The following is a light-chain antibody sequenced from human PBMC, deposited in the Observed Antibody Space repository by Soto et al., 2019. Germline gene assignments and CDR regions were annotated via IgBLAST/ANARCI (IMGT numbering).Light chain of an antibody. CDR2: RAS. V-gene: IGKV3-20*01. Sequence: EIVLTQSPGNLSLSPGERATLSCRASQSVSSTYLAWYQQKPGQAPRLLIYRASSRATGIPDRFSGSGSGTEFTLTISRLEPEDFAVYYCQQYVNSPLTFGGGTKVEIK. J-gene: IGKJ4*01. CDR1: QSVSSTY. CDR3: QQYVNSPLT.